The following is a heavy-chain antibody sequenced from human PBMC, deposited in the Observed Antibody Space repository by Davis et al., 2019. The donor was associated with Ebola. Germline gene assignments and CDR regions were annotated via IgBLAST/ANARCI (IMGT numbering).Heavy chain of an antibody. CDR3: AREKRGNSADY. J-gene: IGHJ4*02. CDR2: IIPILGIA. D-gene: IGHD4-23*01. V-gene: IGHV1-69*10. Sequence: SVKVSRKASGGTFSSYAISWVRQAPGQGLEWMGGIIPILGIANYAQKFQGRVTITADESTSTAYMELSSLRSDDTAVYYCAREKRGNSADYWGQGTLVTVSS. CDR1: GGTFSSYA.